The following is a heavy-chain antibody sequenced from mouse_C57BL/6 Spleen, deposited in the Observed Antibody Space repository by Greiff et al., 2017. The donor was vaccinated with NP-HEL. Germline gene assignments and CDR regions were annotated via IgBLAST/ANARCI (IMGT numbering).Heavy chain of an antibody. CDR1: GYSITSGYY. CDR2: IRYYGSN. CDR3: ARTDYYGSTFDY. V-gene: IGHV3-6*01. D-gene: IGHD1-1*01. Sequence: ESGPGLVKPSQSLSLTCSVTGYSITSGYYWNWIRQFPGNKLEWMGYIRYYGSNNYNPSLKNRISITRDTSKNQFFLKLNSVTTEDTATHYCARTDYYGSTFDYWGQGTTLTVSS. J-gene: IGHJ2*01.